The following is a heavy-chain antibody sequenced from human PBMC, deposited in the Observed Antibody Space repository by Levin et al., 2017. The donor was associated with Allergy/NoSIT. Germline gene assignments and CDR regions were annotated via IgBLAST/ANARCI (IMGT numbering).Heavy chain of an antibody. CDR3: ARELVAALDSYYYYGMDV. CDR1: GFSFSNYD. D-gene: IGHD1-26*01. Sequence: GASVKVSCAASGFSFSNYDMHWVRQAPGKGLEWVTVISHDGSNKYSADSVKGRFTISRDNSKNTLYLQMNRLRTEDTAVYYCARELVAALDSYYYYGMDVWGRGTTVSVSS. J-gene: IGHJ6*02. V-gene: IGHV3-30-3*01. CDR2: ISHDGSNK.